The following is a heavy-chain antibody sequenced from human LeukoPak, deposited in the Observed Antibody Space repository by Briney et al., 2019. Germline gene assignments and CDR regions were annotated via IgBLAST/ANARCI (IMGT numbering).Heavy chain of an antibody. CDR3: ARISSPWSPRDAFDI. D-gene: IGHD1-26*01. J-gene: IGHJ3*02. CDR1: GDSVSINSAT. CDR2: TYYTSKWYN. Sequence: SQTLSLTFAISGDSVSINSATWNWIRQSPSRGLEWLGSTYYTSKWYNDYALSVKSRITFNPDTSKNQFSLHLNSVTPEDTAVYYCARISSPWSPRDAFDIWGQGTMVTVSS. V-gene: IGHV6-1*01.